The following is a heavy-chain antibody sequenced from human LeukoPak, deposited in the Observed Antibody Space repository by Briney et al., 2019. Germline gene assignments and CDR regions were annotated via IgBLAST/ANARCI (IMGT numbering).Heavy chain of an antibody. Sequence: PGGSLRLSCAASGFTFSNSWMTWVRQAPGKGLEWVAHIKEDGSATYYVDSVTGRFTISRDNTKDSLYLQMSSLRAEDTGVYYCATWSDAWEFDYWGQGTLVSVSS. CDR2: IKEDGSAT. V-gene: IGHV3-7*05. CDR1: GFTFSNSW. CDR3: ATWSDAWEFDY. D-gene: IGHD1-26*01. J-gene: IGHJ4*02.